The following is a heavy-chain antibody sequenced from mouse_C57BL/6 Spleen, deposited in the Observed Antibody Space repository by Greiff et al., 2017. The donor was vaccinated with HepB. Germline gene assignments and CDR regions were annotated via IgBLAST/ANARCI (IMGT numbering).Heavy chain of an antibody. CDR1: GYTFTSYW. CDR3: ARSYYDYGGWFAY. D-gene: IGHD2-4*01. V-gene: IGHV1-72*01. Sequence: VQLQQPGAELVKPGASVKLSCKASGYTFTSYWMHWVKQRPGRGLEWIGRIDPNSGGTKYNEKFKSKATLTVDKPSSTAYIQLSSLTSEDSAVYYCARSYYDYGGWFAYWGQGTLVTVSA. CDR2: IDPNSGGT. J-gene: IGHJ3*01.